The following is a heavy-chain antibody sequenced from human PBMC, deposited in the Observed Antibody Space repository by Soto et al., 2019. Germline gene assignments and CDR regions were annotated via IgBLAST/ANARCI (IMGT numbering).Heavy chain of an antibody. Sequence: GGSLRLSCAASGFTFSSYAMSWVRQAPGKGLQWGPAISGSGGSTYYADSVKGRFTISRDNSKKTLYLQMNSLRAEDTAVYYCAKYAIRYASNHFDSWGHRTLVTVSP. CDR3: AKYAIRYASNHFDS. D-gene: IGHD2-8*01. CDR1: GFTFSSYA. CDR2: ISGSGGST. J-gene: IGHJ4*01. V-gene: IGHV3-23*01.